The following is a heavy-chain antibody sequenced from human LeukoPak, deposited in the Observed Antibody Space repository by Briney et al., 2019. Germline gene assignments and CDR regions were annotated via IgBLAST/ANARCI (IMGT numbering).Heavy chain of an antibody. Sequence: GGSLRLSCAASGFTFSSYAMSWVRQAPGKGLEWVSAISGSGGNTYYADSVKGRFTISRDNSKNTLYLQMNSLRAEDTAVYYCAKGATYYYDSSGYYLDYWGQGTLVTVSS. V-gene: IGHV3-23*01. J-gene: IGHJ4*02. CDR2: ISGSGGNT. CDR1: GFTFSSYA. D-gene: IGHD3-22*01. CDR3: AKGATYYYDSSGYYLDY.